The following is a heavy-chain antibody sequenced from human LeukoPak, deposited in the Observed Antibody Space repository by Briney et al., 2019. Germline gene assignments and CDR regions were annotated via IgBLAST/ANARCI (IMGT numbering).Heavy chain of an antibody. CDR3: ARDRDYDYVWGSYRPHFDY. V-gene: IGHV4-38-2*02. D-gene: IGHD3-16*02. J-gene: IGHJ4*02. CDR2: IYHSGST. CDR1: GYSISSGFY. Sequence: SETLSLTCTVSGYSISSGFYWGWIRQPPGKGLEWIGSIYHSGSTHYNSSLKSRVTISVDTSKNQLSLKLSSVTAADTAVYYCARDRDYDYVWGSYRPHFDYWGQGTLVTVSS.